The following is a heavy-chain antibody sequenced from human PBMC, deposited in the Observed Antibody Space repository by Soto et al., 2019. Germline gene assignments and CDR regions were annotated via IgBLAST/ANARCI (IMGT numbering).Heavy chain of an antibody. J-gene: IGHJ4*02. D-gene: IGHD3-3*01. Sequence: QVQLVESGGGVLQPGRSLRLSCAASGFTFSTYGMHWVRQAPGKGLEWVAVISYDETNKYYADSVKGRFTISRDNSKNTLYLEMSSLRAEDTSIYYCAKRSGYYFDSWGQGTLVTVSS. CDR2: ISYDETNK. CDR1: GFTFSTYG. CDR3: AKRSGYYFDS. V-gene: IGHV3-30*18.